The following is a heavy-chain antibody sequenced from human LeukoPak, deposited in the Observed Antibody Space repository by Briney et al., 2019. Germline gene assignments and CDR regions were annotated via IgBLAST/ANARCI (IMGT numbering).Heavy chain of an antibody. CDR3: ARDNKRPPYYYDSSGYRPFDY. V-gene: IGHV1-18*01. J-gene: IGHJ4*02. Sequence: ASVKVSCKASGYTFTSYGISWVRQAPGQGLGWMGWISAYNGNTNYAQELQGRVTMTTDTSTSTAYMELRSLRSDDTAVYYCARDNKRPPYYYDSSGYRPFDYWGQGTLVTVSS. CDR2: ISAYNGNT. CDR1: GYTFTSYG. D-gene: IGHD3-22*01.